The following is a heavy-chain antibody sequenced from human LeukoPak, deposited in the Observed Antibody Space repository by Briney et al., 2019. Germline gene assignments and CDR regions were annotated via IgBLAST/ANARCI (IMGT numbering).Heavy chain of an antibody. J-gene: IGHJ4*02. D-gene: IGHD6-19*01. Sequence: GGSLRLSCTASGFTFGDYAMSWFRQAPGKGLEWVGFIRSKIYGGTTECAASVKGRFTISRDDSKSIAYLQMNSLKTEDTAVYYCTRDQYSSGWYDILFDYWGQGTLVTVSS. V-gene: IGHV3-49*03. CDR2: IRSKIYGGTT. CDR3: TRDQYSSGWYDILFDY. CDR1: GFTFGDYA.